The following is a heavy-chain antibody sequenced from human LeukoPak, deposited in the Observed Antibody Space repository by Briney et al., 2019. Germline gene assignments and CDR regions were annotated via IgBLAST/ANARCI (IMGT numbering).Heavy chain of an antibody. J-gene: IGHJ4*02. CDR1: GFTFSSYG. CDR3: AGHLGYYDPYYFDY. D-gene: IGHD3-22*01. CDR2: ISYDGSNK. V-gene: IGHV3-30*03. Sequence: GGSLRLSCAASGFTFSSYGMHWVRQAPGKGLEWVAVISYDGSNKYYADSVKGRFTISRDNSKNTLYLQMNSLRAEDTAVYYCAGHLGYYDPYYFDYWGQGTLVTVSS.